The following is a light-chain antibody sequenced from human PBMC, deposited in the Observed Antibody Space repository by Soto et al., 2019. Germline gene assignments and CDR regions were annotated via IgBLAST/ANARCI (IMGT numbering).Light chain of an antibody. J-gene: IGLJ3*02. CDR3: QTWSADIQV. Sequence: QLVLTQSPSASASLGASVNLTCTLSSGHSSYAIAWHQQQPEKGPRYLMKLKSDGSHKKGDGIPDRFSGSSSGAERYLTISSLQSEDEADYYCQTWSADIQVFGGGTKLTVL. CDR2: LKSDGSH. V-gene: IGLV4-69*01. CDR1: SGHSSYA.